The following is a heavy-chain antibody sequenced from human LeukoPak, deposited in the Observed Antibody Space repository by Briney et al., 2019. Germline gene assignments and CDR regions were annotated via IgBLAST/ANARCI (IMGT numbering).Heavy chain of an antibody. V-gene: IGHV5-51*01. Sequence: GESLKISCTGYGYSFKSYWIGWVRLMPGKGLEWMGIIYPGDSDTRYSPSFQGQVTISADKSISTAYLQWSSLKASDTAMYYCARQAAYYYDRRGFYYGPLDYWGQGIQVTVSS. CDR2: IYPGDSDT. CDR1: GYSFKSYW. D-gene: IGHD3-22*01. J-gene: IGHJ4*02. CDR3: ARQAAYYYDRRGFYYGPLDY.